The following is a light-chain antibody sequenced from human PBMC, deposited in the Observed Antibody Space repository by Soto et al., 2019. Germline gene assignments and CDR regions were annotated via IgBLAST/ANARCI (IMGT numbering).Light chain of an antibody. Sequence: EIVVKESPATLSLSTGERATLSCRASKSISTFLAWYQQKPGQAPRLFIYDASNRATGVPARFSGSGSGTDFTLTISSLEPEDFAVYYCQQRSNWRVLTFGGGTKVDIK. V-gene: IGKV3-11*01. CDR3: QQRSNWRVLT. CDR2: DAS. CDR1: KSISTF. J-gene: IGKJ4*01.